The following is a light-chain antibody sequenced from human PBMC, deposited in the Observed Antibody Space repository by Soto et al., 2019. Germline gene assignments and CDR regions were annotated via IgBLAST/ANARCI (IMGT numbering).Light chain of an antibody. CDR1: QSIISW. CDR3: QHYNCYPYT. CDR2: KAS. Sequence: DIEMTQSPSTLPASVGDRVTIACRASQSIISWLAWYQEKQGKAPMLLIYKASSVESGVPSRLSGSRSGTEFTLNTICLKPADFPTDYGQHYNCYPYTFGKRTKLEIK. V-gene: IGKV1-5*03. J-gene: IGKJ2*01.